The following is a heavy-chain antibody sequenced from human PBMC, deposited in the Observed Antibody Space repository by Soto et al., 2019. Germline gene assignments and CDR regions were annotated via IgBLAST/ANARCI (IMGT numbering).Heavy chain of an antibody. Sequence: EVQLVESGGDLEQPGGSLRLSCAASGFTFSTYDMNWVRQAPGKGLEWVSSINAGSSTIYYADSVMGRFTISRDNAKNSLFLQMNSLRVEDTAVYYCARSGGYCPSTSCHVLYFDSWGQGTLVTVSS. CDR3: ARSGGYCPSTSCHVLYFDS. CDR2: INAGSSTI. CDR1: GFTFSTYD. J-gene: IGHJ4*02. D-gene: IGHD2-2*01. V-gene: IGHV3-48*01.